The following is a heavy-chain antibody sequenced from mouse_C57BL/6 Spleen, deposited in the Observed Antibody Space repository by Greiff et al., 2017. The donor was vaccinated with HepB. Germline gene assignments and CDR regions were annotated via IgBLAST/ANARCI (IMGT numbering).Heavy chain of an antibody. V-gene: IGHV1-26*01. CDR3: AGGDGSGYGAWFDY. Sequence: VQLQQSGPELVKPGASVKISCKASGYTFTDYYMNWVKQSPGKSLEWIGDINPNNGGTSYNQKFKGKATLPVDKSSSTAYMQLRSLTSEDSAVYYCAGGDGSGYGAWFDYWGQGTLVTVSA. CDR2: INPNNGGT. CDR1: GYTFTDYY. J-gene: IGHJ3*01. D-gene: IGHD3-2*02.